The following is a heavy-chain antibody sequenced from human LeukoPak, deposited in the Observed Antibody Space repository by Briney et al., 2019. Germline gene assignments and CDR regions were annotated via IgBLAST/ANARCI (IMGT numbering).Heavy chain of an antibody. V-gene: IGHV3-30*02. CDR1: GFTFSNYG. Sequence: GGSLRLSCAASGFTFSNYGMHWVRQAPGKGLEWVAFIRYDGSNKYYADSVKGRFTISRDNSKNTLYLQMNSLRAEDTAIYYCAKDRPNYYDSSGHYYRRDGDYWGQGTLVTVSS. CDR3: AKDRPNYYDSSGHYYRRDGDY. D-gene: IGHD3-22*01. J-gene: IGHJ4*02. CDR2: IRYDGSNK.